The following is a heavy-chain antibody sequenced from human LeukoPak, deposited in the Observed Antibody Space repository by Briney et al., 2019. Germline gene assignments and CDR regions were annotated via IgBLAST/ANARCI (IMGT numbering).Heavy chain of an antibody. CDR3: ARDEIYCSRTTCHDASDI. D-gene: IGHD2-2*01. J-gene: IGHJ3*02. V-gene: IGHV1-18*01. Sequence: GASVKVSYKASGYIFNRYGIIWVRQAPGQGLEWMGWISTDSGNTNYAQKLQGRLTMTTETSTSTAYMELRSLRSDGTAVYYCARDEIYCSRTTCHDASDIWGQGTMVTVSS. CDR1: GYIFNRYG. CDR2: ISTDSGNT.